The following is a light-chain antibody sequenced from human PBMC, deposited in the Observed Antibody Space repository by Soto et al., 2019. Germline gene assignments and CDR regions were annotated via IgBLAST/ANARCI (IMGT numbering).Light chain of an antibody. CDR2: DAS. V-gene: IGKV1-5*01. Sequence: DIQMTQSPSTLSASVGDRVTITCRASQSLNNELAWYQQKPGKAPNLLMYDASTLERGVPSRFSGTGSGTEFTLTIRSLQPDDFATYCCQQYPRSAITFGQGTRLEIK. CDR3: QQYPRSAIT. J-gene: IGKJ5*01. CDR1: QSLNNE.